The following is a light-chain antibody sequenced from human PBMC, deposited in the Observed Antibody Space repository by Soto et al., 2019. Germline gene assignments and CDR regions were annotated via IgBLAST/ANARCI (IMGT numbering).Light chain of an antibody. CDR2: DVS. V-gene: IGLV2-14*01. Sequence: QSALTQPASVSGSPGQSIAISCTGTSSDVGGYKYVSWYQQYPGKAPKLMIYDVSNRPSGVPDRFSGSKSGNTASLTISGLQSEDEADFYCSSYTSSSTLFETGTKATVL. CDR1: SSDVGGYKY. J-gene: IGLJ1*01. CDR3: SSYTSSSTL.